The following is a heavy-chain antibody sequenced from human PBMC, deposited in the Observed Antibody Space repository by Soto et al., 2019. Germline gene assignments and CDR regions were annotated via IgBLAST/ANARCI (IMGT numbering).Heavy chain of an antibody. J-gene: IGHJ4*02. CDR2: ISAYNGNT. V-gene: IGHV1-18*01. Sequence: GSSVKVTCKASGYTFTSYGISWVRQAPGQGLEWMGWISAYNGNTNYAQKLQGRVTMTTDTSTSTAYMELRSLRSDNTAVYFCARLTYYYDRSGYDYFDYWGQGTLVTVSS. CDR1: GYTFTSYG. D-gene: IGHD3-22*01. CDR3: ARLTYYYDRSGYDYFDY.